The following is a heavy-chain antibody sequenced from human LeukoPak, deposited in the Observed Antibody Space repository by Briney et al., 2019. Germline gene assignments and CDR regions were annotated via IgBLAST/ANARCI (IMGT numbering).Heavy chain of an antibody. J-gene: IGHJ6*03. Sequence: ASVKVSCKASGYTFTSYDINWVRQATGQGLEWMGWMNPNSGNTGYAQKFQGRVTMTRNTSISTAYMELSSLRSEDTAVYYCARGRGITMVRGVITYYYYYMDVWGKGTTVTISS. D-gene: IGHD3-10*01. CDR1: GYTFTSYD. CDR2: MNPNSGNT. V-gene: IGHV1-8*01. CDR3: ARGRGITMVRGVITYYYYYMDV.